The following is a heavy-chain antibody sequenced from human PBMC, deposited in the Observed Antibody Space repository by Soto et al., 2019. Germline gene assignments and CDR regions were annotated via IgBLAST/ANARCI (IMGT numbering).Heavy chain of an antibody. D-gene: IGHD3-22*01. CDR2: IYYSGST. CDR3: ARLDYHDSSGYFRT. CDR1: GGSISSRTDY. Sequence: PSETLSLTCTVSGGSISSRTDYWGWIRQPPGKGLEWIGKIYYSGSTSYNPSLKSRLTISVDTSKNQFSLKLTSVTAADTAVYYCARLDYHDSSGYFRTWGQGTLVTVSS. J-gene: IGHJ4*02. V-gene: IGHV4-39*01.